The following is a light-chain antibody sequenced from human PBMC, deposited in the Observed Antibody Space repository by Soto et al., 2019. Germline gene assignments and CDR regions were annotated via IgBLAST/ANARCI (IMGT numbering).Light chain of an antibody. CDR3: QKYNSAPLT. CDR2: DAS. CDR1: RDIGNF. Sequence: DIQMTQSPSSLSASVGDRVTISCQASRDIGNFLNWYRQQPGKAPDLLIYDASNLETGVPLRFSGSGSGSDFTFTISSLQPEDVAAYYCQKYNSAPLTFGGGTKVDIK. J-gene: IGKJ4*01. V-gene: IGKV1-33*01.